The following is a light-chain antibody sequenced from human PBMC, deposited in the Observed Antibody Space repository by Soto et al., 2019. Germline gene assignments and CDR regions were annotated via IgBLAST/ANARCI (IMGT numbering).Light chain of an antibody. Sequence: QSALTQPPSASGTPGQRVTISCTGGSSNIGRNTVNWYQQVPGTAPKLLMSKDNQRPSGVPDRFSGSKSGTSASLAISGLQSEDEADYYCAAWDASLSGVVFGGGTKVTVL. J-gene: IGLJ2*01. CDR2: KDN. CDR1: SSNIGRNT. V-gene: IGLV1-44*01. CDR3: AAWDASLSGVV.